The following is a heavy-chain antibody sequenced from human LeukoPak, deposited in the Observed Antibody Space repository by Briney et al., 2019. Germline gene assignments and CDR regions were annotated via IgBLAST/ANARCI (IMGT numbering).Heavy chain of an antibody. CDR3: ARVVPRTAARIDY. CDR2: INHSGST. CDR1: VGSFSGYY. V-gene: IGHV4-34*01. Sequence: SETLSLTCAVYVGSFSGYYWRWIRQPPRKGLEWIGEINHSGSTNYNPSLKSRVTISVDKSKNQFSLKLSSVTAADTAVYYCARVVPRTAARIDYWGQGTLVTVSS. D-gene: IGHD6-13*01. J-gene: IGHJ4*02.